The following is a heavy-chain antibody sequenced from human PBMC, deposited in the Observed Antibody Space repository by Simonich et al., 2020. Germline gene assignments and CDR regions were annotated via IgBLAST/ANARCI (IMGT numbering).Heavy chain of an antibody. CDR1: GGTFSSYA. J-gene: IGHJ4*02. D-gene: IGHD3-10*01. CDR2: IIPISGIE. CDR3: ARTNTMRELDTMVRGVDYFDY. V-gene: IGHV1-69*17. Sequence: QVQLVQSGAEVKKPGSSVKVSCKASGGTFSSYAISWVRQAPGQGLEWMGGIIPISGIENYKQKFQGRVTITAEKSTSTAYMELSSLRSEDTAVYYCARTNTMRELDTMVRGVDYFDYWGQGTLVTVSS.